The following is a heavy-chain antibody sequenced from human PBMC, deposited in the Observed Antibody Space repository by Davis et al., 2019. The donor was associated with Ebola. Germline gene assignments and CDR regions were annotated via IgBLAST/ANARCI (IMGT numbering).Heavy chain of an antibody. CDR1: GFTFSSYG. D-gene: IGHD2-21*02. J-gene: IGHJ3*01. Sequence: GGSLRLSCAASGFTFSSYGMHWVRQAPGKGLEWVAVISYDGSNKYYADSVKGRFTISRDNSKNTLYLQMNSLRAEDTAVYYCVRGRDIVVVTATPCFGFWGQGTMVTVSS. CDR2: ISYDGSNK. CDR3: VRGRDIVVVTATPCFGF. V-gene: IGHV3-30*03.